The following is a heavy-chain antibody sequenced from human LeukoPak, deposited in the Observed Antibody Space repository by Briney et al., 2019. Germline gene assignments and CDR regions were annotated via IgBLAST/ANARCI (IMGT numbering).Heavy chain of an antibody. V-gene: IGHV3-53*01. CDR3: ARDPELDWLGAFDI. D-gene: IGHD3-9*01. J-gene: IGHJ3*02. CDR2: IYGGGST. Sequence: GGSLRLSCAASGFTVSSDYMSWVRQAPGKGLEWVSVIYGGGSTYYADSVKGRFTISRDNSKNTLYLQMNSLRAEDTAVYYCARDPELDWLGAFDIWGQGTMVTVSS. CDR1: GFTVSSDY.